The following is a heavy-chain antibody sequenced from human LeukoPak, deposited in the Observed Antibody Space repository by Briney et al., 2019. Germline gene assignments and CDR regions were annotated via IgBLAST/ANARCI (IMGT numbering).Heavy chain of an antibody. CDR1: GGSFSGFY. V-gene: IGHV4-34*12. D-gene: IGHD3-10*01. CDR2: IFYSGST. Sequence: SETLSLTCAVYGGSFSGFYWGWIRQPPGKGLEWIGNIFYSGSTYYSPSLKSRVTISLDTSRNQFSLKLTSVTAADTAVYYCAKSNGYGLVDIWGQGTMVTVSS. J-gene: IGHJ3*02. CDR3: AKSNGYGLVDI.